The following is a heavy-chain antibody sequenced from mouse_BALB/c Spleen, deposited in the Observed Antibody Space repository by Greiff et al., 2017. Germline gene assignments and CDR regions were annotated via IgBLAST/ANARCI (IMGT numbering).Heavy chain of an antibody. V-gene: IGHV5-17*02. CDR1: GFTFSSFG. Sequence: DVQLVESGGGLVQPGGSRKLSCAASGFTFSSFGMHWVRQAPEKGLEWVAYISSGSSTIYYADTVKGRFTISRDNPKNTLFLQMTSLRSEDTAMYYCARSGYRYDVNAMDYWGQGTSVTVSS. J-gene: IGHJ4*01. CDR3: ARSGYRYDVNAMDY. D-gene: IGHD2-14*01. CDR2: ISSGSSTI.